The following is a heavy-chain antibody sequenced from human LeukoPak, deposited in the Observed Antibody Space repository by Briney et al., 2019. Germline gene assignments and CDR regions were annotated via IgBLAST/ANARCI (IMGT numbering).Heavy chain of an antibody. CDR1: GFTFDDYA. D-gene: IGHD4-17*01. Sequence: GGSLRLSCAASGFTFDDYAMHWVRQAPGKGLEWVSGISWNSGSIGYADSVKGRFTISRDNAKNSLYLQMNSLRAEDTALYYCAKDPRAVTTSLFDYWGQGTLVTVSS. J-gene: IGHJ4*02. CDR2: ISWNSGSI. V-gene: IGHV3-9*01. CDR3: AKDPRAVTTSLFDY.